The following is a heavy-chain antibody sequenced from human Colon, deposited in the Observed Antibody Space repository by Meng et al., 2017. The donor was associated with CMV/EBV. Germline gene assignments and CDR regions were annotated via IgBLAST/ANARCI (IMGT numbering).Heavy chain of an antibody. V-gene: IGHV3-48*03. CDR3: ARDPSLITISGVVTYGMDV. CDR2: ISSGGQTI. D-gene: IGHD3-3*01. J-gene: IGHJ6*02. CDR1: GFTFRSYG. Sequence: GGSLRLSCSASGFTFRSYGMNWFRQAPGKGLEWVSYISSGGQTIHYADSVKGRFTISRDNTNNSLYLQMSSLRADDTAAYYCARDPSLITISGVVTYGMDVWGQGTTVTVSS.